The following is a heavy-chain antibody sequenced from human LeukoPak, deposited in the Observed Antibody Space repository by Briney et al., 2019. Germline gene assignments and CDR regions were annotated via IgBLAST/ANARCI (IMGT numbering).Heavy chain of an antibody. CDR1: GFTFSSYS. Sequence: GGSLRLSCAASGFTFSSYSMNWVRQAPGKGLEWVSSISSSSSYIYYADSVKGRFTISRYNAKNSLYLQMNSLRAEDTAVYYCARATDYVWGSYRYTGGFDYWGQGTLVTVSS. D-gene: IGHD3-16*02. CDR3: ARATDYVWGSYRYTGGFDY. CDR2: ISSSSSYI. V-gene: IGHV3-21*01. J-gene: IGHJ4*02.